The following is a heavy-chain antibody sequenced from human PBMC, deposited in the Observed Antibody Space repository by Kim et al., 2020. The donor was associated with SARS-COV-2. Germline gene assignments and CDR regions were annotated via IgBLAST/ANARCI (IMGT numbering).Heavy chain of an antibody. J-gene: IGHJ3*02. CDR3: ARVYPLDAFDI. Sequence: GGSLRLSCAASGFTVSSNYMSWVRQAPGKGLEWVSVIYSGGSTYYADSVKGRFTISRDNSKNTLYLQMNSLRAEDTAVYYCARVYPLDAFDIWGQGTMVTVSS. D-gene: IGHD2-8*01. CDR2: IYSGGST. V-gene: IGHV3-53*01. CDR1: GFTVSSNY.